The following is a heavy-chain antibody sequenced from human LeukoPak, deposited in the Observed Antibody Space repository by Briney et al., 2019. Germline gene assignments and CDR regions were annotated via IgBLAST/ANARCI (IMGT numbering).Heavy chain of an antibody. J-gene: IGHJ4*02. V-gene: IGHV1-46*01. CDR1: GYTFTSYY. CDR2: INPSGGST. Sequence: ASVKVSCKASGYTFTSYYMHWVRQAPGQGLEWMGIINPSGGSTSYAQKFQGRVTMTRDTSTSTVYMELSSLRSEDTAVYYCARAEMTSSSSGFHFDYWGQGTLVTVSS. D-gene: IGHD6-6*01. CDR3: ARAEMTSSSSGFHFDY.